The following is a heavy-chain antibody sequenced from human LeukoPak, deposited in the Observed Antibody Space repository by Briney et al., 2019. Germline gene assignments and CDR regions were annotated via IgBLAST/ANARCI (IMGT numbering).Heavy chain of an antibody. CDR3: ASNYYDSSGYTY. V-gene: IGHV3-53*01. CDR1: GFTVSSNY. CDR2: IYSGGST. J-gene: IGHJ4*02. D-gene: IGHD3-22*01. Sequence: GGSLRLSCAASGFTVSSNYMSWVRQAPGKGLEWVSVIYSGGSTYYSDSVKGRFTISRDNSKNTLYLQMNSLRAEDTAVYYCASNYYDSSGYTYWGQGTLVTVSS.